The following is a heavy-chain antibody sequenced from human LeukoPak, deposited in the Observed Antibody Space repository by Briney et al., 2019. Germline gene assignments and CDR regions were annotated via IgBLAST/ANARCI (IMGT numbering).Heavy chain of an antibody. CDR3: ARVVRDGSGYNYYFDY. Sequence: PSETLSLTCTVSGGSISRIIYYWGWIRQPPGKGLEWIGSIYYTGSTYYTPSLRSRVTISVDTSKNQFSLKLSAVTAADTAVYYCARVVRDGSGYNYYFDYWGQGTLVTVSS. CDR1: GGSISRIIYY. J-gene: IGHJ4*02. CDR2: IYYTGST. D-gene: IGHD3-22*01. V-gene: IGHV4-39*01.